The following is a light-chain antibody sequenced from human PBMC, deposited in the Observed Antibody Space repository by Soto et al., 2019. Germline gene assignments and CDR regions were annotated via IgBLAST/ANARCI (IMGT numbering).Light chain of an antibody. CDR1: QTVSGK. J-gene: IGKJ4*01. Sequence: EIVLTQSPATLSESPGERATLSCRASQTVSGKLAWYQHKPGQAPRLLMYDASTRAPGVTARFSGSGSGTYFTLTIGRLQSEDSAVYYCQQYTNWHPLTFGGGTKVEIK. CDR3: QQYTNWHPLT. V-gene: IGKV3-15*01. CDR2: DAS.